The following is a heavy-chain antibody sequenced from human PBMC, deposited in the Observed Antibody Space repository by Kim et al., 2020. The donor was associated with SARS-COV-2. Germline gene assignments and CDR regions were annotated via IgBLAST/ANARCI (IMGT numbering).Heavy chain of an antibody. J-gene: IGHJ6*02. D-gene: IGHD3-9*01. CDR1: GFTFDDYA. CDR2: ISGDGGST. CDR3: AKDIGGGRYFDWLFHYYYYGMDV. V-gene: IGHV3-43*02. Sequence: GGSLRLSCAASGFTFDDYAMHWVRQAPGKGLEWVSLISGDGGSTYYADSVKGRFTISRDNSKNSLYLQMNSLRTEDTALYYCAKDIGGGRYFDWLFHYYYYGMDVWGQGTTVTVSS.